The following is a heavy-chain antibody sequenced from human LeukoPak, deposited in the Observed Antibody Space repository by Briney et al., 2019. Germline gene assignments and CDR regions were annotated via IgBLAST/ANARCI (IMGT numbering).Heavy chain of an antibody. J-gene: IGHJ4*02. CDR2: LYSSGST. V-gene: IGHV4-59*01. Sequence: SETLSLTCTVSGGSISSYYWSWVRQPPGKGLEWIGYLYSSGSTKYNPSLKSRVTISIDTSENQFSLRLSSVTAADTAVYYCARRSGIAVAGAFDYWGQGTLVTVSS. CDR3: ARRSGIAVAGAFDY. CDR1: GGSISSYY. D-gene: IGHD6-19*01.